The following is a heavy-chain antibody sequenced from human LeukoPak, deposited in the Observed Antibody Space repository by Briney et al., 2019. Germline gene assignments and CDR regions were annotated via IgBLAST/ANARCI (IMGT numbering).Heavy chain of an antibody. J-gene: IGHJ4*02. V-gene: IGHV4-30-4*08. D-gene: IGHD1-1*01. Sequence: TSETLSLTCTVSGGSISSGDYYWSWIRQPPGKGLEWIGYIYYSGSTYYNPSLKSRVTISVDTSKNQFSLKLSSVTAADTAVYYCASYNWNDGYYFDYWGQGTLVTVSS. CDR2: IYYSGST. CDR1: GGSISSGDYY. CDR3: ASYNWNDGYYFDY.